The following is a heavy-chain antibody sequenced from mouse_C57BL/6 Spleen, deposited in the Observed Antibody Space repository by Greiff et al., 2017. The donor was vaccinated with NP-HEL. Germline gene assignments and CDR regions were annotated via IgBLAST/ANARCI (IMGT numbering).Heavy chain of an antibody. V-gene: IGHV1-15*01. Sequence: VQLQQSGAELVRPGASVTLSCKASGYTFTDYEMHWVKQTPVHGLEWIGAIDPETGGTAYNQKFKGKAILTADKSSSTAYMELRSLTSEDSAVYYCTRCDYDGGLAYGGQGTLVTVSA. D-gene: IGHD2-4*01. CDR1: GYTFTDYE. J-gene: IGHJ3*01. CDR2: IDPETGGT. CDR3: TRCDYDGGLAY.